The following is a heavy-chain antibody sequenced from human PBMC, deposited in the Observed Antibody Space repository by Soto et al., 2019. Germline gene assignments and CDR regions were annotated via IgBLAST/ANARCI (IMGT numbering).Heavy chain of an antibody. V-gene: IGHV3-23*01. J-gene: IGHJ5*02. D-gene: IGHD3-9*01. Sequence: GGSLRLSCAASGFTFSSYAMSWVRQAPGKGLEWVSAISGSGGSTYYADSVKGRFTISRDNSKNTLYLQMNSLRAEDTAVYYCAKVGDYDILTGHYNWFDPWGQGTLVTVSS. CDR3: AKVGDYDILTGHYNWFDP. CDR2: ISGSGGST. CDR1: GFTFSSYA.